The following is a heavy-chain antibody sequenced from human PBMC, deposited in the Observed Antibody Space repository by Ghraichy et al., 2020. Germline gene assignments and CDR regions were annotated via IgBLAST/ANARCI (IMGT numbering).Heavy chain of an antibody. CDR3: AKEDAVSAVPDY. Sequence: GESLNISCAASGLIFSSYAMTWVRQAQGKGLEWVSAIAGSGGNTYYADFAEGRFTISRDNSRNTLYLQMNSLRAEETAVYYCAKEDAVSAVPDYWGQGTLVTVSS. D-gene: IGHD2-15*01. V-gene: IGHV3-23*01. CDR1: GLIFSSYA. CDR2: IAGSGGNT. J-gene: IGHJ4*02.